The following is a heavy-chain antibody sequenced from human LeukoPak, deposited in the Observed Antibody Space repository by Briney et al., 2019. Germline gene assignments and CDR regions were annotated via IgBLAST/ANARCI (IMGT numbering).Heavy chain of an antibody. D-gene: IGHD1-26*01. CDR1: GYTFTSYD. CDR2: MNPNSGNT. Sequence: ASVKVSCKASGYTFTSYDINWVRQAPGQGLEWMGWMNPNSGNTGYAQKFQGRVTITRNTSISTAYMELSSPRSEDTAVYYCARNSGSSTNAFDIWGQGTMVTVSS. V-gene: IGHV1-8*03. CDR3: ARNSGSSTNAFDI. J-gene: IGHJ3*02.